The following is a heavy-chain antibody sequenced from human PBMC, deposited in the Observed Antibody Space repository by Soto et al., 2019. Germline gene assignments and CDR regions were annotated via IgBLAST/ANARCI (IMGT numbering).Heavy chain of an antibody. Sequence: QVQLVESGGGLVKPGGSLRLSCAASGFTFSDYYMSWIRQAPGKGLEWVSYISSSSSYTNYADSVKGRFTISRDNAKNSLYLQMNSLRAEDTAVYYCARDGPIVEMATIPYWGQGTLVTVSS. V-gene: IGHV3-11*05. CDR3: ARDGPIVEMATIPY. D-gene: IGHD5-12*01. CDR2: ISSSSSYT. CDR1: GFTFSDYY. J-gene: IGHJ4*02.